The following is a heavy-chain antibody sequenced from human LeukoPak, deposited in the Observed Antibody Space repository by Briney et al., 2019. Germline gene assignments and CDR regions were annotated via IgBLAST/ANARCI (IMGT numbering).Heavy chain of an antibody. Sequence: ASVKVSCKASGYTFTGYYMHWVRQAPGQGLEWMGWINPNSGGTNYAQKFQGRVTMTRDTSISTAYMELSRLRTDDTAVYYCARAGGYSGYVFAPALFSHTSKNSFDYWGQGTLVTVSS. D-gene: IGHD5-12*01. CDR2: INPNSGGT. CDR1: GYTFTGYY. V-gene: IGHV1-2*02. J-gene: IGHJ4*02. CDR3: ARAGGYSGYVFAPALFSHTSKNSFDY.